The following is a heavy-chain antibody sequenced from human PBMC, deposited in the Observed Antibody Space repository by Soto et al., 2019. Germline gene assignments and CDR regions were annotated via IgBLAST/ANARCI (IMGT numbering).Heavy chain of an antibody. Sequence: HPGGSLRLSCAASGFTFSSYDMHWVRQATGKGLEWASAIGTAGDTYYPGSVKGRFTISRENAKNSLYLQMNSLRAGDTAVYYCAGSSSWQGGFDYWGQGTLVTVSS. CDR3: AGSSSWQGGFDY. V-gene: IGHV3-13*04. CDR2: IGTAGDT. D-gene: IGHD6-13*01. CDR1: GFTFSSYD. J-gene: IGHJ4*02.